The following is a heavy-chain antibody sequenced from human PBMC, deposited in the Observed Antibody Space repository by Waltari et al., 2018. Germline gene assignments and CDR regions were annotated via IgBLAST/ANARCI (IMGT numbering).Heavy chain of an antibody. V-gene: IGHV4-34*01. J-gene: IGHJ4*02. Sequence: QVQLQQWGAGLLKPSETLSLTCAVYGGSFSGYYWSWLRQTLGKGLEWIGAISHIGRANSNPSLKSRVTISVDTSKNQFSLKLSSVYAADTAVYYCARSTGRYSSSWYRGNFDYWGQGTLVTVSS. CDR3: ARSTGRYSSSWYRGNFDY. D-gene: IGHD6-13*01. CDR2: ISHIGRA. CDR1: GGSFSGYY.